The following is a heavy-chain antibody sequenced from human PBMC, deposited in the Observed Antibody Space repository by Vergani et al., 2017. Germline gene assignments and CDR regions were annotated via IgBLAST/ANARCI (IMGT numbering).Heavy chain of an antibody. CDR1: GFSLNTRGVS. J-gene: IGHJ3*01. CDR2: VYWNDDE. Sequence: QITLKESGPTLVKPTQTLTLTCTFSGFSLNTRGVSVAWIRQPPGKALDWLAFVYWNDDERYSPSLKSRVTITKDTSKNEVILTMATMDPVDTATYYCVHRLGYFDWDGAFDVWGPGTMVTVSS. D-gene: IGHD3-9*01. V-gene: IGHV2-5*01. CDR3: VHRLGYFDWDGAFDV.